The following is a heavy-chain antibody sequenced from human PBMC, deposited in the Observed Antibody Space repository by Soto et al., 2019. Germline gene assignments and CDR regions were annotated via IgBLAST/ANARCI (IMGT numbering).Heavy chain of an antibody. CDR1: GGTFTSSA. Sequence: QVHLEQSGAEVKKPGSSVKVSCKASGGTFTSSAISWVRQAPGQGLEWMGGIMPVFRTPDYAQKFQGRVTVSADESTSTAYMELSRLTSDATAVYYCARDKDRPQLGGNYYYILDVWGQGTTVTVSS. CDR2: IMPVFRTP. D-gene: IGHD3-3*02. CDR3: ARDKDRPQLGGNYYYILDV. V-gene: IGHV1-69*12. J-gene: IGHJ6*02.